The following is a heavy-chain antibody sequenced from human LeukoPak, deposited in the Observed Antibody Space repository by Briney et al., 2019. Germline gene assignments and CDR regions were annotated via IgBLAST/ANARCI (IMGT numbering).Heavy chain of an antibody. J-gene: IGHJ5*02. D-gene: IGHD6-6*01. CDR1: GGTFSSYA. V-gene: IGHV1-2*02. Sequence: ASVKVSCKASGGTFSSYAISWVRQAPGQGLEWMGWINPNSGGTNYAQKFQGRVTVTRDTSISTAYMELSRLRSDDTAVYYCAVYSSSSLGNWFDPWGQGTLVTVSS. CDR3: AVYSSSSLGNWFDP. CDR2: INPNSGGT.